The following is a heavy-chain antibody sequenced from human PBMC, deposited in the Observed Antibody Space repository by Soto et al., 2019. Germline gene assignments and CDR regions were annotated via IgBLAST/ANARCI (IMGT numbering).Heavy chain of an antibody. Sequence: SVKVSCKASGGTFSSYAISWVRQAPGQGLEWMGGITPIFGTANYAQKFQGRVTITADKSTSTAYMELSSLRSEDTAVYYCARVPAVAGIGTSTLYFDYWGQGTLVTSPQ. CDR2: ITPIFGTA. D-gene: IGHD6-19*01. J-gene: IGHJ4*02. CDR1: GGTFSSYA. V-gene: IGHV1-69*06. CDR3: ARVPAVAGIGTSTLYFDY.